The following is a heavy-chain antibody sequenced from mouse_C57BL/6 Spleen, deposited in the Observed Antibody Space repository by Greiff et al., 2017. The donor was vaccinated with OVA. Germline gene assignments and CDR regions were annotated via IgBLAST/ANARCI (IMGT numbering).Heavy chain of an antibody. D-gene: IGHD1-2*01. CDR2: IDPSDSYT. CDR1: GYTFTSYW. CDR3: ARSVTTAYAMDY. J-gene: IGHJ4*01. V-gene: IGHV1-50*01. Sequence: VQLQQPGAELVKPGASVKLSCKASGYTFTSYWMQWVKQRPGQGLEWIGEIDPSDSYTNYNQKFKGKATLTVDTSSSTAYMQLSSLTSEDSAVYYCARSVTTAYAMDYWGQGTSVTVSS.